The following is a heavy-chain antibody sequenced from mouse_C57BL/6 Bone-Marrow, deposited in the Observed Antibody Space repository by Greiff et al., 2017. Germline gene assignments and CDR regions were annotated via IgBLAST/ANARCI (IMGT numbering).Heavy chain of an antibody. J-gene: IGHJ1*03. Sequence: EVKLVESGGGLVQPGGSLSLSCAASGFTFTDYYMSWVRQPPGKGLEWLGFIRNKANGYTTEYSASVKGPFTISRNNPESNLYLQMNALRAEDSATYYWASCHYDGYYWYFDVGGTGTTVTVSS. CDR3: ASCHYDGYYWYFDV. D-gene: IGHD2-3*01. CDR1: GFTFTDYY. CDR2: IRNKANGYTT. V-gene: IGHV7-3*01.